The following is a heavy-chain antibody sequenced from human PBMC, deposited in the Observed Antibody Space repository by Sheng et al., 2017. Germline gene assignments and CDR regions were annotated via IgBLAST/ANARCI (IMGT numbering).Heavy chain of an antibody. D-gene: IGHD5-12*01. CDR3: ARLLPGVIVATTPDY. CDR1: GFTFSSYS. Sequence: EVQLVESGGGLVKPGGSLRLSCAASGFTFSSYSMNWVRQAPGKGLEWVSSISSSSSYIYYADSVKGRFTISRDNAKNSLYLQMNSLRAEDTAVYYCARLLPGVIVATTPDYWGQGTLVTVSS. V-gene: IGHV3-21*01. J-gene: IGHJ4*02. CDR2: ISSSSSYI.